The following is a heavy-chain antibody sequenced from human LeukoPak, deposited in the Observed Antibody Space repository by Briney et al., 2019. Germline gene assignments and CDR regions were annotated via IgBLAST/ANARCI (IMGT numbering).Heavy chain of an antibody. CDR2: INPSGGST. J-gene: IGHJ6*03. V-gene: IGHV1-46*01. D-gene: IGHD1-26*01. CDR1: GYTFTSYY. Sequence: ASVKVSCKASGYTFTSYYMHWVRQAPGQGLEWMGIINPSGGSTSYAQKFQGRVTMTRDMSTSTVYMELSSLRSEDTAVYYCAREGVGAIHYYYMDVWGKGTTVTISS. CDR3: AREGVGAIHYYYMDV.